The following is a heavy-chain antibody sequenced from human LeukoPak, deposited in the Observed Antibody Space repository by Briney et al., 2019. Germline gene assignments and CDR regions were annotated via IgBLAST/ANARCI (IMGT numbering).Heavy chain of an antibody. V-gene: IGHV1-18*01. CDR3: ARDLDCGGDCPPYNWFDP. Sequence: ASVKVSCKASGYTFTSYGISWVRQAPGQGLEWMGWISAYNGNTNYAQKLQGRVTMTTDTSTSTAYMELRSLRSDDTAVYYCARDLDCGGDCPPYNWFDPWGQGTLVTDSS. CDR1: GYTFTSYG. D-gene: IGHD2-21*02. J-gene: IGHJ5*02. CDR2: ISAYNGNT.